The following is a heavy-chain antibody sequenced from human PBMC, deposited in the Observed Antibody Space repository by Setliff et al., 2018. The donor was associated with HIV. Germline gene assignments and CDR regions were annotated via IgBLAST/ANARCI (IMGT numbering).Heavy chain of an antibody. CDR1: GYLFTGYY. V-gene: IGHV1-2*02. CDR2: INVNSGGT. D-gene: IGHD3-10*01. Sequence: AASVKVSCKASGYLFTGYYMHWVRQAPGQGLEWMGWINVNSGGTKYAQQFQGRVTMTRDTSISTAYMEVSSLRSDDTAVYYCAREGSPIYYFDYWSQGTLVTVSS. CDR3: AREGSPIYYFDY. J-gene: IGHJ4*02.